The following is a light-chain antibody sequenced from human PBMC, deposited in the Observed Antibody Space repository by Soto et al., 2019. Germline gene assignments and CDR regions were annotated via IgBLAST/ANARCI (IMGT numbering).Light chain of an antibody. Sequence: QSALTQPRSVSGSPGQSVTISCTGTSSDVGGYNYVSWYQQYSGKAPKVMIYDVSKRPSGVPDRFSGSKSGNTASLTVSGLQAEDEADYYCTSYGGRDNLMFGGGTKVTVL. CDR2: DVS. CDR3: TSYGGRDNLM. J-gene: IGLJ3*02. V-gene: IGLV2-11*01. CDR1: SSDVGGYNY.